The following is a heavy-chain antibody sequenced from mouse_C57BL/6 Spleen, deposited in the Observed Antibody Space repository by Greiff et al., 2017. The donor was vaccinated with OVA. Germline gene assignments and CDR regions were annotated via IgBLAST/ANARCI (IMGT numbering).Heavy chain of an antibody. J-gene: IGHJ2*01. Sequence: QVQLQQSGAELLQPGASVKLSCQATGYTFTGYWIEWVKQRPGHGLEWIGEILPGSGSTHYNEKFKGKATFTADTSSNTAYMQLSSLTNEDSAIYYCARSGTSYYFDYWGQGTTLTVSS. CDR2: ILPGSGST. V-gene: IGHV1-9*01. D-gene: IGHD4-1*01. CDR3: ARSGTSYYFDY. CDR1: GYTFTGYW.